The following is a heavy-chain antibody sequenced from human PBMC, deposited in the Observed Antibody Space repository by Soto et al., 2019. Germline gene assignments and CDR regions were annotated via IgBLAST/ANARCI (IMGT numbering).Heavy chain of an antibody. V-gene: IGHV3-30*18. D-gene: IGHD1-20*01. Sequence: QVQLVESGGGVVQPRRSLRLSCAASGFTFSSYGMHWVRQAPGKGLEWVAVISYDGSNKYYADSVKGRFTISRDNSKNTLYLQMNSLRAEDTAVYYCAKDLRITHMDVWGQGTTVTVSS. CDR3: AKDLRITHMDV. J-gene: IGHJ6*02. CDR1: GFTFSSYG. CDR2: ISYDGSNK.